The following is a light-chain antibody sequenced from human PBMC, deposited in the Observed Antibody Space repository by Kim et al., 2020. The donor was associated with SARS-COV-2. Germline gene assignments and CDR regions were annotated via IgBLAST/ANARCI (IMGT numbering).Light chain of an antibody. J-gene: IGLJ1*01. CDR2: TNN. V-gene: IGLV1-44*01. Sequence: QSVLTQPPSASGTPGQRVSISCSGSFSNIGGNNVNWYQHIPGRAPRLLIHTNNQRPSGVPDRFAGSKSDTSASLAISGLQSDDEAEYYCAAWDGRLNAYVFGTGTKVTVL. CDR3: AAWDGRLNAYV. CDR1: FSNIGGNN.